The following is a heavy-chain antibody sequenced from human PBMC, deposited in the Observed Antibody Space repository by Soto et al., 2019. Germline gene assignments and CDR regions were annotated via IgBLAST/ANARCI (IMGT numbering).Heavy chain of an antibody. V-gene: IGHV3-30-3*01. CDR3: ARDPSSGLGPFDY. D-gene: IGHD3-22*01. CDR2: ISYDGSNK. J-gene: IGHJ4*02. CDR1: GFTFSSYA. Sequence: GGPLRLSCAASGFTFSSYAMHWVRQAPGKGLEWVAVISYDGSNKYYADSVKGRFTISRDNSKNTLYLQMNSLRAEDTAVYYCARDPSSGLGPFDYWGQGTLVTVSS.